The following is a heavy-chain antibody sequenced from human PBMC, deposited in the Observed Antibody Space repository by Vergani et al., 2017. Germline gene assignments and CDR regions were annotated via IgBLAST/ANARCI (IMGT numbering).Heavy chain of an antibody. CDR2: ISGSSSTI. Sequence: EVQLVESGGALVQRGGSLRLSCAASGFSFSTYSMNWVRQAPGKGLEWVSYISGSSSTIYYADSVKGRFTISRDNAQNSLYLQMNSLRAEDTAVYYCARPNSLYMDVWRKGTPVTVSS. CDR1: GFSFSTYS. CDR3: ARPNSLYMDV. D-gene: IGHD4-23*01. J-gene: IGHJ6*03. V-gene: IGHV3-48*01.